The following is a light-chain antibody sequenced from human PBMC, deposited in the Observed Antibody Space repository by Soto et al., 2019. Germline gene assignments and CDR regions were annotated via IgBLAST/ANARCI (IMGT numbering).Light chain of an antibody. CDR2: AAS. CDR1: QSIGGF. J-gene: IGKJ4*01. Sequence: DIQMTQSPSSLSVSVGDRVTITCRASQSIGGFLNWYQQKLGKAPKLLIYAASSLQSGVPSRFSDSGSGTDFTLTISSLQPEDFATYYCQQSYSTPLTFGGGTKVDIK. V-gene: IGKV1-39*01. CDR3: QQSYSTPLT.